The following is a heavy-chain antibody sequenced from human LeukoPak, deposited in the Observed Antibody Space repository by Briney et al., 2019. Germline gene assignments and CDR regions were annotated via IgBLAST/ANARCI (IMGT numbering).Heavy chain of an antibody. J-gene: IGHJ6*03. CDR3: ARVWDSSGWHGVGFMDV. CDR2: IYYSGST. Sequence: SETLSLTCTVSGGSISSYYWSWIRQPPGKGLEWIGYIYYSGSTNYNPSLKSRVTISVDTSKNQFSLKLSSVTAADTAVYYCARVWDSSGWHGVGFMDVWGKGTTVTISS. CDR1: GGSISSYY. V-gene: IGHV4-59*08. D-gene: IGHD6-19*01.